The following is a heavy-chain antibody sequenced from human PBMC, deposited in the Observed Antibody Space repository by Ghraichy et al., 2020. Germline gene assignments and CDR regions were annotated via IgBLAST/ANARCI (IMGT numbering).Heavy chain of an antibody. CDR2: IVVGSGNT. Sequence: SVKVSCKASGFTFTSSAVQWVRQARGQRLEWIGWIVVGSGNTNYAQKFQERVTITRDMSTSTAYMELSSLRSEDTAVYYCAAGDYYYYGMDVWGQGTTVTVSS. V-gene: IGHV1-58*01. J-gene: IGHJ6*02. CDR3: AAGDYYYYGMDV. CDR1: GFTFTSSA.